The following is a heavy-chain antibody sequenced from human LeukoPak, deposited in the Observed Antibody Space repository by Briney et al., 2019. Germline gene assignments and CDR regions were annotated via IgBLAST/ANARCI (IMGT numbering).Heavy chain of an antibody. V-gene: IGHV3-13*04. D-gene: IGHD5-18*01. CDR2: IGTAGDT. Sequence: GGSLRLSCVASGFTFRSYDMHWVRQATGKGLEWVSAIGTAGDTFYPGSVKGRFTISRENAKNSLYLQMNSLRAGDTAVYYCARAVDTDMAFDSWGQGTLVTVS. J-gene: IGHJ4*02. CDR1: GFTFRSYD. CDR3: ARAVDTDMAFDS.